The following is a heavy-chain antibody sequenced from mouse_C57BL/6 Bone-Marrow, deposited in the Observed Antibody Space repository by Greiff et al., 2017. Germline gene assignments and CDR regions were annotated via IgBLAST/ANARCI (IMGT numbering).Heavy chain of an antibody. CDR2: IHPNSGST. D-gene: IGHD1-1*01. J-gene: IGHJ1*03. CDR1: GYTFTSYW. Sequence: VQLLQPGAELVKPGASVKLSCKASGYTFTSYWMHWVKQRPGQGLEWIGMIHPNSGSTNYNEKFKGKATLTVDKSSSTAYMQLSSLTSEDSAVYYGSIPTLYYGSSYWYFDVWGTGTTVTVSS. V-gene: IGHV1-64*01. CDR3: SIPTLYYGSSYWYFDV.